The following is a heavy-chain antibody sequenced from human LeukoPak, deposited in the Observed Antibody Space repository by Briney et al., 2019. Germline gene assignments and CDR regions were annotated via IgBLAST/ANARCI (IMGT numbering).Heavy chain of an antibody. CDR1: GGTLSSYA. J-gene: IGHJ4*02. D-gene: IGHD6-19*01. CDR3: ARTPITSGWLDY. V-gene: IGHV1-69*13. CDR2: IIPIFGTA. Sequence: SVNVSCKASGGTLSSYAISWVRQAPGQGLEWMGGIIPIFGTANYAQKFQGRVTITADESTSTAYMELSSLRSEDTAVYYCARTPITSGWLDYWGQGTLGTVSS.